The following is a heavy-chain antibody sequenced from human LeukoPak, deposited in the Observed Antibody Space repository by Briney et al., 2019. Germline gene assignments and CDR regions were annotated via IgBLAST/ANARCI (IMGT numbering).Heavy chain of an antibody. D-gene: IGHD2-15*01. V-gene: IGHV1-2*02. Sequence: GASVKVSCKASGYTFTDYYMHWVRQAPGQGLEWMGWMNPNSGGTNHAQRFQGRVTMTRDTSIGTAYMELSRLGSDDTAVYYCARGQTVVSSTPGGYWGQGTLVTVSS. CDR1: GYTFTDYY. J-gene: IGHJ4*02. CDR3: ARGQTVVSSTPGGY. CDR2: MNPNSGGT.